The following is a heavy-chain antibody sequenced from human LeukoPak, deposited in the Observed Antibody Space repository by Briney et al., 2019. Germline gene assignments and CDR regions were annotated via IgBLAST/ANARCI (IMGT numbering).Heavy chain of an antibody. J-gene: IGHJ4*02. CDR2: INHIGST. Sequence: SETLSLTCAASGGSFSGFYWSWISQPPGKGLEWIGNINHIGSTNYNPSLKSRVSISVDTSKKQFSLRLSSVTAADTAVYYCARGLSEVFFWGQGTLVTVSS. V-gene: IGHV4-34*01. D-gene: IGHD2-8*01. CDR3: ARGLSEVFF. CDR1: GGSFSGFY.